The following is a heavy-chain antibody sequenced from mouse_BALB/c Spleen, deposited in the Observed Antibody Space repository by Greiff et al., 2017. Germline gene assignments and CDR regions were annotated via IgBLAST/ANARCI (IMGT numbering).Heavy chain of an antibody. CDR1: GYSITSYYA. D-gene: IGHD1-1*01. Sequence: ESGPGLVKPSQSLSLTCTVTGYSITSYYAWNWIRQFPGNKLEWMGYISYSGSTSYNPSLKSRISITRDTSKNQFFLQLNSVTTEDTATYYCASITTVVAPYYAMDYWGQGTSVTVSS. V-gene: IGHV3-2*02. CDR2: ISYSGST. CDR3: ASITTVVAPYYAMDY. J-gene: IGHJ4*01.